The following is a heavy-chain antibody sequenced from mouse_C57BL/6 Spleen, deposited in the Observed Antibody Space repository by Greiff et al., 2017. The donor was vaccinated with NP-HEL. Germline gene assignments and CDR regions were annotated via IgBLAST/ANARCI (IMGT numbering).Heavy chain of an antibody. J-gene: IGHJ4*01. CDR2: ISNGGGST. CDR1: GFTFSDYY. V-gene: IGHV5-12*01. D-gene: IGHD1-1*01. CDR3: ARSYYGSSSYAMDY. Sequence: EVKLMESGGGLVQPGGSLKLSCAASGFTFSDYYMYWVRQTPEKRLEWVAYISNGGGSTYYPDTVKGRFTISRDNAKNTLYLQMSRLKSEDTAMYYCARSYYGSSSYAMDYWGQGTSVTGSS.